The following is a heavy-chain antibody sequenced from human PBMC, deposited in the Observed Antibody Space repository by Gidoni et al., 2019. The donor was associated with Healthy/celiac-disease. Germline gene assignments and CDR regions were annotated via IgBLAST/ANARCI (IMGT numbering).Heavy chain of an antibody. Sequence: QVQLVQSGAEVKKPGSSVTVSCKASGGTFSSYAISWVRQAPGQGLEWMGGLIPICGTANYAQKFQGRGTITADESTSTAYMELSSLRSEDTAVYYCARVSEYGSGSGWFDPWGQGTLVTVSS. CDR1: GGTFSSYA. CDR2: LIPICGTA. D-gene: IGHD3-10*01. J-gene: IGHJ5*02. CDR3: ARVSEYGSGSGWFDP. V-gene: IGHV1-69*01.